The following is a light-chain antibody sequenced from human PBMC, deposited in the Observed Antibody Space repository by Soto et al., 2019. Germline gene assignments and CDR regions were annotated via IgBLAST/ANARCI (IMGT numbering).Light chain of an antibody. CDR1: QSISSW. V-gene: IGKV1-5*03. CDR2: KAS. CDR3: QHSRD. J-gene: IGKJ4*01. Sequence: DIQMTQSPSTLSASVGDRVTITCRASQSISSWLAWYQQKPGKAPKHLIYKASSLESGVPSRFSGSGSGTEFTLTISSLQPDDFATYYCQHSRDFGGGTKVDIK.